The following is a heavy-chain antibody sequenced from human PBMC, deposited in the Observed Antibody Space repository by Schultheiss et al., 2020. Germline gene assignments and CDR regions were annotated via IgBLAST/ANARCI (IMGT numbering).Heavy chain of an antibody. CDR3: VHSAYYYGSGSYSLADFYMDV. CDR2: IYWNDDK. Sequence: SGPTLVKPTQTLTLTCTFSGFSLTTSGVAVGWIRQPPGKALEYLALIYWNDDKRYSPSLKSRLTITKDTSKNQVVLTMTNVDPVDTATYYCVHSAYYYGSGSYSLADFYMDVWGKGTTVTVSS. V-gene: IGHV2-5*01. J-gene: IGHJ6*03. CDR1: GFSLTTSGVA. D-gene: IGHD3-10*01.